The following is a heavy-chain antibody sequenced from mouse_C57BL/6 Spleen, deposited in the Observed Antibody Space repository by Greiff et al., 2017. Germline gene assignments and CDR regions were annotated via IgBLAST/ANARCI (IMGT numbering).Heavy chain of an antibody. CDR2: ISSGSSTI. V-gene: IGHV5-17*01. CDR1: GFTFSDYG. D-gene: IGHD4-1*01. J-gene: IGHJ4*01. CDR3: ARRLTGPYYAMDY. Sequence: VKLVESGGGLVKPGGSLKLSCAASGFTFSDYGMHWVRQAPEKGLEWVAYISSGSSTIYYADTVKGRFTISRDNAKNTLFLQMTSLRSEDTAMYYCARRLTGPYYAMDYWGQGTSVTVSS.